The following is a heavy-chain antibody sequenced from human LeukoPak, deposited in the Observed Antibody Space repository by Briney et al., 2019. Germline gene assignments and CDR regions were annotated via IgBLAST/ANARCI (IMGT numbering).Heavy chain of an antibody. J-gene: IGHJ4*02. CDR2: ISGSGGST. CDR3: ASRKDYYDSSGYWDY. V-gene: IGHV3-23*01. CDR1: GFTFSSYA. Sequence: GGSLRLSCAASGFTFSSYAMSWVRQAPGKGLEWVSAISGSGGSTYYADSVKGRFAISRDNSKNTLYLQMNSLRAEDTAVYYCASRKDYYDSSGYWDYWGQGTLVTVSS. D-gene: IGHD3-22*01.